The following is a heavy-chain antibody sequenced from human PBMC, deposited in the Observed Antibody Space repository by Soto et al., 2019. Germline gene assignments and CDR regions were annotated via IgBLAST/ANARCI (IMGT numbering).Heavy chain of an antibody. J-gene: IGHJ6*02. Sequence: QITLKESGPTLVKPTQPLTLTCIFSGFSLTTSGVGVGWIRQPPGKALQWLALIYWDDEKRYSPSLKSRLTVTKDTSKNQVALTMTNMDPVDTATYYCAHMDVFDYCYSIAVWGQGTTVTVSS. D-gene: IGHD2-2*03. CDR2: IYWDDEK. CDR1: GFSLTTSGVG. V-gene: IGHV2-5*02. CDR3: AHMDVFDYCYSIAV.